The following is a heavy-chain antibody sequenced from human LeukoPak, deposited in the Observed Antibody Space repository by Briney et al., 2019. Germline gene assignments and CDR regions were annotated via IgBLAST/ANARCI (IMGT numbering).Heavy chain of an antibody. J-gene: IGHJ5*02. V-gene: IGHV3-23*01. CDR3: ARPRLPVAGTRWFDP. Sequence: GGSLRLSCAGSGFTFSAYAMSWVRQAPGKGLEWVSAIGSGSAGTHYADSVKGRFSIYRDDSKNTLYLQMNSLRAEDTAVYYCARPRLPVAGTRWFDPWGQGTLVTVSS. D-gene: IGHD6-13*01. CDR1: GFTFSAYA. CDR2: IGSGSAGT.